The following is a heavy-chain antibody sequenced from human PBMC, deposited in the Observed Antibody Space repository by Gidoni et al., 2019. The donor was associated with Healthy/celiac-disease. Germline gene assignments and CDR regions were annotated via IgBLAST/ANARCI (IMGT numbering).Heavy chain of an antibody. Sequence: QVQLVQSGAEVTKPGSSVHVSCQASGGTFSSYAISWVRQAPGQGLEWMGGIIPIFGTANYAQKFQGRVTSTADKSTSTAYMELSSLRAEDTAVYYCARDKDVGGGFNWGQGTLVTVSS. CDR2: IIPIFGTA. CDR1: GGTFSSYA. V-gene: IGHV1-69*06. J-gene: IGHJ4*02. CDR3: ARDKDVGGGFN. D-gene: IGHD3-10*01.